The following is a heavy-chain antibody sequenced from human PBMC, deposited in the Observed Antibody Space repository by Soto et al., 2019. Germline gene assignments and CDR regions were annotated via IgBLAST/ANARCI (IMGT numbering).Heavy chain of an antibody. CDR1: GFTFSSYA. CDR3: AKDPWLRAGYGTDV. J-gene: IGHJ6*02. V-gene: IGHV3-23*01. CDR2: ISGSGGST. D-gene: IGHD5-12*01. Sequence: EVQLLESGGGLVQPGGSLRLSCVASGFTFSSYAMSWVRQAPGKGLEWVSAISGSGGSTYYADSVKGRFTISRDNAQDTLYLQKNRRRAEDTAVYYCAKDPWLRAGYGTDVWGQGTAVSVCS.